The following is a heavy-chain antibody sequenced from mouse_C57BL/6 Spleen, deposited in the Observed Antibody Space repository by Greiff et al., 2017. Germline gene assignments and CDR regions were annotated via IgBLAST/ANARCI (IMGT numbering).Heavy chain of an antibody. D-gene: IGHD2-1*01. CDR3: ARREDYGNWFAY. J-gene: IGHJ3*01. CDR1: GFSLTSYG. Sequence: VKVVESGPGLVAPSQSLSITCTVSGFSLTSYGVHWVRQPPGKGLAWLVVIWSDGSTTYNSALKSRLSISKDNSKSQVFLKMNSLQTDDTAMYYCARREDYGNWFAYWGPGTLVTVSA. CDR2: IWSDGST. V-gene: IGHV2-6*03.